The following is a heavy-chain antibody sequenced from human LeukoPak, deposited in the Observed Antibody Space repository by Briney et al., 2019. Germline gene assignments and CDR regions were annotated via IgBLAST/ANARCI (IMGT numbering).Heavy chain of an antibody. V-gene: IGHV4-59*01. CDR1: GGSISSYY. CDR2: IYYSGRT. Sequence: SETLSHTCTVSGGSISSYYWSWLRQPPGKRLECSGYIYYSGRTQYNPPLKSRVTISVDTSKHQFSLKLSCVTSAHTPVFYCAGERQWLEDNWFDPWGQGTLVTVSS. D-gene: IGHD6-19*01. J-gene: IGHJ5*02. CDR3: AGERQWLEDNWFDP.